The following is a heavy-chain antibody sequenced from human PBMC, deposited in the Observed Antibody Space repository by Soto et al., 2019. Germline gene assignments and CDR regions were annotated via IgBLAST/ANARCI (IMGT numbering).Heavy chain of an antibody. D-gene: IGHD3-3*01. CDR2: ISWDGGST. CDR3: AKDMKYDFWSGFDY. J-gene: IGHJ4*02. Sequence: GSLRLSCAASGFTFDDYAMHWVRQAPGKGLEWVSLISWDGGSTYYADSVKGRFTISRDNSKNSLYLQMNSLRAEDTALYYCAKDMKYDFWSGFDYWGQGTLVTVSS. CDR1: GFTFDDYA. V-gene: IGHV3-43D*04.